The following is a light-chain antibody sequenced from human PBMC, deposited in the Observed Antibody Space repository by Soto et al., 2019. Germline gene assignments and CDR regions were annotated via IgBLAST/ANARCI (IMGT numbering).Light chain of an antibody. CDR2: AAS. J-gene: IGKJ4*01. CDR3: QKYNSAPLT. V-gene: IGKV1-27*01. CDR1: QGISNY. Sequence: DIQMTQSPSSLSASVGDRASITCRASQGISNYLAWYQQKPGKVPEILIYAASTLRSGVPSRFSGGGSGTDFTLTISSLQPGDVATYYCQKYNSAPLTFGGGTKVELK.